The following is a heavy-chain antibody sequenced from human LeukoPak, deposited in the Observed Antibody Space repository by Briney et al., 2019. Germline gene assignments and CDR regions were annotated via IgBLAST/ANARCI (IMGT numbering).Heavy chain of an antibody. D-gene: IGHD4-17*01. CDR1: GYTFTGYY. Sequence: ASVKVSCKASGYTFTGYYMHWVRQAPGQGLEWMGRINPNSGGTNYAQKFQGRVTMTRGTSISTAYMELSRLRSDDTAVYYCARVLAGDYLDYWSQGTLVTVSS. CDR2: INPNSGGT. CDR3: ARVLAGDYLDY. V-gene: IGHV1-2*06. J-gene: IGHJ4*02.